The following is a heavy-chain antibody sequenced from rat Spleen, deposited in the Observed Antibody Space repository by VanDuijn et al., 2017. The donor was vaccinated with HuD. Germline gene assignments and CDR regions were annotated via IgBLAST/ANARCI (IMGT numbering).Heavy chain of an antibody. Sequence: EVQLAESGGGLVQPGRSLKLSCAASGFTFSDYYMAWVRQAPTKGLEWVASISYDGGSTYYRDSVRGRFTISRDNAKSSLYLQMDSLRSEDTATYYCTRDYGGYGDLFDYWGQGVMVTVSS. V-gene: IGHV5-20*01. CDR1: GFTFSDYY. CDR2: ISYDGGST. J-gene: IGHJ2*01. CDR3: TRDYGGYGDLFDY. D-gene: IGHD1-11*01.